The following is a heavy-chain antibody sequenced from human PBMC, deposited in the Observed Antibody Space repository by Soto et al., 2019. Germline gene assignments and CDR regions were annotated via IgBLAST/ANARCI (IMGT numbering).Heavy chain of an antibody. Sequence: QLQLQESGPGLVKPSETLSLTCTVSGGSISSSSYYWGWIRQPPGKGLEWIGSIYYSGSTYYNPSLKSRVPISVDTSQYQVSLNLSSVTAADTAVYYCARFWRGNFDYWGQGTLVTVSS. CDR2: IYYSGST. J-gene: IGHJ4*02. V-gene: IGHV4-39*01. CDR1: GGSISSSSYY. D-gene: IGHD3-3*01. CDR3: ARFWRGNFDY.